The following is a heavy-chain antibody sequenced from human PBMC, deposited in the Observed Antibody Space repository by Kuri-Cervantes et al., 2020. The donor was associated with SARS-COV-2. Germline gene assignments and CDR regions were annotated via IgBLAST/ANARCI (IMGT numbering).Heavy chain of an antibody. D-gene: IGHD7-27*01. Sequence: SVKVSCKASRGTFSSYAISWVRQAPGQGLEWMGGIIPIFGTANYAQKFQGRVTITTDESTSTAYMELSSLRSEDTAVYYCAGSATGEGDYWGQGTLVTVSS. CDR1: RGTFSSYA. CDR2: IIPIFGTA. J-gene: IGHJ4*02. V-gene: IGHV1-69*05. CDR3: AGSATGEGDY.